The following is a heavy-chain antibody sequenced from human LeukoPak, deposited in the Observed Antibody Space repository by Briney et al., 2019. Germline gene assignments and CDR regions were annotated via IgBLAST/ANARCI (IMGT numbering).Heavy chain of an antibody. CDR3: AKETYDYVWGSYRYTPFDY. J-gene: IGHJ4*02. CDR1: GFTFSNYW. V-gene: IGHV3-7*03. CDR2: IKQDESEK. D-gene: IGHD3-16*02. Sequence: GGSLRLSCAASGFTFSNYWMSWVRQAPGKGLEWVANIKQDESEKYYVDSVKGRFTISRDNSKNTLYLQMNSLRAEDTAVYYCAKETYDYVWGSYRYTPFDYWGQGTLVTVSS.